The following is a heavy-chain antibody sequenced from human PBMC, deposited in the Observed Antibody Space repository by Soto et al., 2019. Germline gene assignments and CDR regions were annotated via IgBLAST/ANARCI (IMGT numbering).Heavy chain of an antibody. CDR3: ARALSSAAGPYFDF. CDR1: GDSISGYY. J-gene: IGHJ4*02. Sequence: PSETLSLTCTVSGDSISGYYWSWIRQPAGKGMEWIGRIHTTDGTNYNPSLKSRVTMSIDTSNNQFSLKLSSLTAADTAVYYCARALSSAAGPYFDFWGQGTLVTVSS. CDR2: IHTTDGT. D-gene: IGHD6-13*01. V-gene: IGHV4-4*07.